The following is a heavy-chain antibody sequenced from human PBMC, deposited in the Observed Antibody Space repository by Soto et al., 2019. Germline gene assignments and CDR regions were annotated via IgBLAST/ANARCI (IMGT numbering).Heavy chain of an antibody. CDR2: ISYTGSNQ. V-gene: IGHV3-30*19. J-gene: IGHJ4*02. Sequence: QVQMEESGGGVVQPGRSLRLSCAVSGFSFSSYGMHWVRQAPGKGLEWVAVISYTGSNQYYADSVKGRFTISRDNSKNTLFLEMNSLKPEDTALYYCAKEQYPGAVAGHFDTWGQGTLVTVSS. D-gene: IGHD6-19*01. CDR3: AKEQYPGAVAGHFDT. CDR1: GFSFSSYG.